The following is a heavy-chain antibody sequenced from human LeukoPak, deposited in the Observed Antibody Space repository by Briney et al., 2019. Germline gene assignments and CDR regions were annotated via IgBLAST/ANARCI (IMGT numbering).Heavy chain of an antibody. D-gene: IGHD4-17*01. V-gene: IGHV3-30*03. CDR2: ISYDGSNK. CDR1: GFTFSGYG. CDR3: ARPGDYRAFDI. J-gene: IGHJ3*02. Sequence: GRSLRLSCAASGFTFSGYGMHWVRQAPGKGLEWVAVISYDGSNKYYADSVKGRFTISRDNSKNTLYLQMNSLRAEDTAVYYCARPGDYRAFDIWGQGTMVTASS.